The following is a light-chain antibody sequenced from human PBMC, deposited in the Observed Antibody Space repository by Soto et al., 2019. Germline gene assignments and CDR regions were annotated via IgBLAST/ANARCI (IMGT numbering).Light chain of an antibody. CDR3: QQYNTTPWT. CDR2: KAS. CDR1: HSISRW. J-gene: IGKJ1*01. Sequence: DIQMTQSTSTLSASVGDRVTLTCRASHSISRWLAWYHQRPGKAPNLLIRKASDLQSGVPSRFSGSGSGTEFTLTITSVQPDDFATYYCQQYNTTPWTFGQGTRVDIK. V-gene: IGKV1-5*03.